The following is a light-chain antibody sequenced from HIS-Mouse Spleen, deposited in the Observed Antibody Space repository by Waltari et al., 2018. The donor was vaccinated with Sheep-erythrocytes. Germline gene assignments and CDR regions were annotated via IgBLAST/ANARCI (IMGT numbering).Light chain of an antibody. V-gene: IGLV2-11*02. CDR1: SRAVGGYNY. J-gene: IGLJ3*02. CDR3: CSYAGSYTFWV. Sequence: QSALTQPRSVSGSPGQSVTISCTGTSRAVGGYNYVSWYQQHPGQAPKLMIYDVSKRPSGVPDRFSGSKSGNPASLTISGLQAEDEADYYCCSYAGSYTFWVFGGGTKLTVL. CDR2: DVS.